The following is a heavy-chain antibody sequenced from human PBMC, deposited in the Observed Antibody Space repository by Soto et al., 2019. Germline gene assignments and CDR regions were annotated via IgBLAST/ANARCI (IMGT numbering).Heavy chain of an antibody. J-gene: IGHJ5*02. V-gene: IGHV1-3*04. Sequence: ASVKVSCKASGYTFTYYPIHWVRQAPGQRLEWMGWINIGNGNTASSQKFQDRVTITRETSASTAYMELTSLRSEDTAVYYCAREPLCGGRCYDNYFDPWGQGTLVSVSS. CDR2: INIGNGNT. CDR1: GYTFTYYP. CDR3: AREPLCGGRCYDNYFDP. D-gene: IGHD2-15*01.